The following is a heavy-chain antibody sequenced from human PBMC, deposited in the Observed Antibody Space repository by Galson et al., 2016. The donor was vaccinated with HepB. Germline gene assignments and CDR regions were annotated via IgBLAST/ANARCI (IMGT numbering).Heavy chain of an antibody. D-gene: IGHD3-22*01. CDR2: INRNSGDT. CDR1: GYTFTGYY. CDR3: ATSAYYYDRSGYYHDALDV. J-gene: IGHJ3*01. Sequence: SVKVSCKASGYTFTGYYFHWVRQAPGQGLEWMGWINRNSGDTDFAQKFQGRVTMTRDRSISTAYMELRSLRSYDTAVYYCATSAYYYDRSGYYHDALDVWGQGTTVTVS. V-gene: IGHV1-2*02.